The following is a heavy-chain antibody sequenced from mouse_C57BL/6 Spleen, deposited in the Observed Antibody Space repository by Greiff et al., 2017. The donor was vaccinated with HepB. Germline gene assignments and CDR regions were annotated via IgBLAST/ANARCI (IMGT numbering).Heavy chain of an antibody. CDR2: INPGSGGT. CDR3: ARGGYSGFFDY. D-gene: IGHD3-2*02. Sequence: QVQLQQSGAELVRPGPSVKVSCKASGYAFTNYLIEWVKQRPGQGLEWIGVINPGSGGTNYNEKFKGKATLTADKSSSTAYMQLSSLTSEDSAVYFCARGGYSGFFDYWGQGTTLTVSS. V-gene: IGHV1-54*01. CDR1: GYAFTNYL. J-gene: IGHJ2*01.